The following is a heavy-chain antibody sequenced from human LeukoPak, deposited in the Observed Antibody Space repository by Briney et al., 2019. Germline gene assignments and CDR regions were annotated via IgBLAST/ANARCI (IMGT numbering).Heavy chain of an antibody. CDR2: ISGSGGST. V-gene: IGHV3-23*01. Sequence: PGGSLRLSCAASGFTFSSYAMSWVRQAPGKGLEWVSAISGSGGSTYYADSVKGRFTISRDNSKNTPYLQMNSLRAEDTAVYYCAKDIEYSYGSRFDYWGQGTLVTVSS. CDR3: AKDIEYSYGSRFDY. CDR1: GFTFSSYA. D-gene: IGHD5-18*01. J-gene: IGHJ4*02.